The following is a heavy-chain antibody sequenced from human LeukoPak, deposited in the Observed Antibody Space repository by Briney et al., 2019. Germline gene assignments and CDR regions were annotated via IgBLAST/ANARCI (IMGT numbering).Heavy chain of an antibody. Sequence: SETLSLTCTVSGGSISSGGYYWSWIRQHPGKGLEWIGRIYTSGSTNYNPSLKSRVTMSVGTSKNQFSLKLSSVTAADTAVYYCASGADYYDSSGYFDYWGQGTLVTVSS. J-gene: IGHJ4*02. CDR3: ASGADYYDSSGYFDY. CDR1: GGSISSGGYY. V-gene: IGHV4-61*02. D-gene: IGHD3-22*01. CDR2: IYTSGST.